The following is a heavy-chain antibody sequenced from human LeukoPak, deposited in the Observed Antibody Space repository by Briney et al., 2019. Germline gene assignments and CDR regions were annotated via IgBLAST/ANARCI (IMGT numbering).Heavy chain of an antibody. D-gene: IGHD3-9*01. Sequence: PSETLSLTCTVSGGSISSYYWSWIRQPAGKGLEWIGRIYTSGSTNYNPSLKSRVTMSVDTSKNQFSLKLSSVTAADTAVYYCARDKYDILTDYEYFDYWGQGTLVTVSS. J-gene: IGHJ4*02. V-gene: IGHV4-4*07. CDR3: ARDKYDILTDYEYFDY. CDR1: GGSISSYY. CDR2: IYTSGST.